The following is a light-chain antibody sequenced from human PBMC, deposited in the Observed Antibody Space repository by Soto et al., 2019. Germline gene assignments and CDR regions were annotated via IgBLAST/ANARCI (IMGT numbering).Light chain of an antibody. J-gene: IGLJ2*01. CDR3: SSHTSSSTLV. V-gene: IGLV2-14*01. CDR2: EVS. CDR1: SGDVGGYNY. Sequence: QSVLTQPASVSGSPGQSITISCTGTSGDVGGYNYVSWYQQHPGKAPKIMIYEVSNRPSGVSNRFSGSKSGNTASLTISGLQAEDEADYYCSSHTSSSTLVFGGGTKLTVL.